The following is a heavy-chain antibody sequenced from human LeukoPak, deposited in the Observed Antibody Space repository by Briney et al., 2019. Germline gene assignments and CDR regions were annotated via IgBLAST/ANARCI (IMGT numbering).Heavy chain of an antibody. J-gene: IGHJ3*02. CDR3: ARGYCSGSTCYLAFDI. Sequence: SETLSLTCTVSGGSISSSTYYWAWIRQPPGKGLEWTGSMYYSGTTYYNPSLKSRVSISADTSKNQFSLKLSSVTAADTAVYYCARGYCSGSTCYLAFDIWGQGTMVTVSS. CDR1: GGSISSSTYY. CDR2: MYYSGTT. V-gene: IGHV4-39*07. D-gene: IGHD2-15*01.